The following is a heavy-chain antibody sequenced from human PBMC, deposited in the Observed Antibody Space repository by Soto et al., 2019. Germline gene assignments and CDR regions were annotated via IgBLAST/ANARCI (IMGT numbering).Heavy chain of an antibody. CDR3: ARHNYGSGSTYFDY. J-gene: IGHJ4*02. V-gene: IGHV4-30-2*05. CDR1: GVCISSGGYS. Sequence: SETLSLTCAVSGVCISSGGYSWSWIRQPPGKGLEWIGYIYHSGSTYYNPSLKSRVTISVDTSKNQFSLKLNSMTAADTAVYYCARHNYGSGSTYFDYWGQRTLVTVSS. CDR2: IYHSGST. D-gene: IGHD3-10*01.